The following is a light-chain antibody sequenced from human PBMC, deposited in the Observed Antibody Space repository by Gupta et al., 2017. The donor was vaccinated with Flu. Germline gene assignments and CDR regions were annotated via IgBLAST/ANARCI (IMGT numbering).Light chain of an antibody. CDR1: RSNIGAGLG. CDR2: GNN. V-gene: IGLV1-40*01. Sequence: QSVLTHPPSVSGAPGQRVTISCTGSRSNIGAGLGVHWYQQVPGTAPKLLIYGNNNRPSGVPDRFSGSKSGTSASLAITGLQSEDEADYYCQSYDSSLSGSAVFGGGTKLTVL. CDR3: QSYDSSLSGSAV. J-gene: IGLJ2*01.